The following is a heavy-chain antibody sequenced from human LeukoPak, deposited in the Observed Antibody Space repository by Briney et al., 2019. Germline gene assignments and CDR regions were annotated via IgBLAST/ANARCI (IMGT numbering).Heavy chain of an antibody. CDR1: GYTFTSYG. V-gene: IGHV1-18*01. Sequence: ASVKVSCKASGYTFTSYGISWVRQAPGQGLEWMGWISAYNGKTNYVQKLQGRVTMATDTSTSTVYMELRSLRSDDTAVYYCARVGSGWYNDYWGQGTLVTVSS. CDR3: ARVGSGWYNDY. D-gene: IGHD6-19*01. J-gene: IGHJ4*02. CDR2: ISAYNGKT.